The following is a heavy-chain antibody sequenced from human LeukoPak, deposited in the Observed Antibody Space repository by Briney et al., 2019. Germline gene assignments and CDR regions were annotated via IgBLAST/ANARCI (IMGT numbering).Heavy chain of an antibody. Sequence: SVKVSCKASGGTFSSYAISWVRQAPGQGLEWMGGIIPIFGTANYAQKFQGRVTITADESTNTAYMEVSSLRSEDTAMYYCARVRYSSSWYGGREFDYWGQGTLVTVSS. CDR1: GGTFSSYA. CDR2: IIPIFGTA. CDR3: ARVRYSSSWYGGREFDY. D-gene: IGHD6-13*01. V-gene: IGHV1-69*13. J-gene: IGHJ4*02.